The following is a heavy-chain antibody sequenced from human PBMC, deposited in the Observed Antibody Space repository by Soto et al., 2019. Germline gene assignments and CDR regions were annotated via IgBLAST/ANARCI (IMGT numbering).Heavy chain of an antibody. CDR2: TYYRSTWYN. D-gene: IGHD1-26*01. CDR3: ASERPHSYWRDVDD. CDR1: GDTVSRTNAA. J-gene: IGHJ4*02. Sequence: PSQTLSLTCAISGDTVSRTNAAWNWMRQSPSRGLEWVGRTYYRSTWYNDYAGSVKSRMTLDADTSKNQVSLQLKSVTPEDTAVYSCASERPHSYWRDVDDGGEGILLTVSS. V-gene: IGHV6-1*01.